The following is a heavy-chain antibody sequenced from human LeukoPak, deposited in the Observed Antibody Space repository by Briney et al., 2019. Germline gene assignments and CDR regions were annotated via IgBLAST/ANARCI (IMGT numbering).Heavy chain of an antibody. D-gene: IGHD3-16*02. Sequence: SETLSLTCTVSGGSISSYYWSWIRQPPGKGLEWIGEINHSGSTNHNPSLKSRVTISVDTSKNQFSLKLSSVTAADTAVYYCARGHYDYVWGSYRFGSHFDYWGQGTLVTVSS. CDR1: GGSISSYY. V-gene: IGHV4-34*01. J-gene: IGHJ4*02. CDR2: INHSGST. CDR3: ARGHYDYVWGSYRFGSHFDY.